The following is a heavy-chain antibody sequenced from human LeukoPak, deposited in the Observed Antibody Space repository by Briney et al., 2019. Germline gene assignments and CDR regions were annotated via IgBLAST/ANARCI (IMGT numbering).Heavy chain of an antibody. CDR3: ARGRSYYDFWSGYYPLYYYYYMDV. V-gene: IGHV4-38-2*02. D-gene: IGHD3-3*01. Sequence: SETLSLTCTVSGYSISSGYYWGWIRQPPGKGLEWIGSIYHSGSTYYSPSLKSRVTISVDTSKNQFSLKLSSVTAADTAVYYCARGRSYYDFWSGYYPLYYYYYMDVWGKGTTVTVSS. J-gene: IGHJ6*03. CDR1: GYSISSGYY. CDR2: IYHSGST.